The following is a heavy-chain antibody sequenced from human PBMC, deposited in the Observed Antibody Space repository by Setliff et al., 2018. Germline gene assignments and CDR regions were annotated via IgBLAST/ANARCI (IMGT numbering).Heavy chain of an antibody. J-gene: IGHJ4*02. CDR3: ARDTNTWSFDY. CDR2: IDRGGGTP. CDR1: GYTFTSYN. V-gene: IGHV1-46*01. D-gene: IGHD2-8*01. Sequence: GASVKVSCKASGYTFTSYNMHWVRQAPGQGLEWMGIIDRGGGTPTFAQKFQGRVTMTRDTSTSTVYMEVSSLRSEDTAVYYCARDTNTWSFDYWGQGTLVTVSS.